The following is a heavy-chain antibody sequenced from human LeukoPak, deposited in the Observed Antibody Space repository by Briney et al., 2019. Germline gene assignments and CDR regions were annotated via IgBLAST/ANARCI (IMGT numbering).Heavy chain of an antibody. Sequence: GGSLRLSCSASSFTFSSYAMEWVRQAPGKGLEYVSAISSSGDSTYYADSVKGRFTISRDNSKNTLYLQMNSLRPEDAAVYYCVKDGMAVVGTAPLDYWGQGTLVTVSS. CDR1: SFTFSSYA. CDR2: ISSSGDST. D-gene: IGHD6-19*01. CDR3: VKDGMAVVGTAPLDY. J-gene: IGHJ4*02. V-gene: IGHV3-64D*09.